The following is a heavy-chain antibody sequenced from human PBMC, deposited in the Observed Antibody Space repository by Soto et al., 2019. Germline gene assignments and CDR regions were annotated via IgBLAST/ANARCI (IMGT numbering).Heavy chain of an antibody. CDR2: IIPILGIA. J-gene: IGHJ6*03. CDR1: GGTFSSYT. CDR3: AREIDRFGDYYMDV. V-gene: IGHV1-69*04. Sequence: SVKVSCKASGGTFSSYTISWVRQVPGQGLEWMGRIIPILGIANYAQKFQGRVTITADKSTSTAYMELSSLRSEDTAVYYCAREIDRFGDYYMDVWGKGTTVTVSS. D-gene: IGHD3-10*01.